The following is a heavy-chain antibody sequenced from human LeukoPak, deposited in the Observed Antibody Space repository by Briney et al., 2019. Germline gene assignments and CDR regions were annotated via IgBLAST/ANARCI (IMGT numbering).Heavy chain of an antibody. CDR1: GYSISSGYY. J-gene: IGHJ4*02. CDR2: IYHSGST. D-gene: IGHD2-15*01. CDR3: ARDNIVVVAATKAYYFDY. V-gene: IGHV4-38-2*02. Sequence: PSEALSLTCTVSGYSISSGYYWGWIRQPPGKGLEWIGSIYHSGSTYYNPSLKSRVTISVDTSKNQFSLKLSSVTAADTAVYYCARDNIVVVAATKAYYFDYWGQGTLVTVSS.